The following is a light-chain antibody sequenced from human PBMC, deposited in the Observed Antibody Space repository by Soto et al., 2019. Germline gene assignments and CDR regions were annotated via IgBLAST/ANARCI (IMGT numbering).Light chain of an antibody. Sequence: EIVLTQSPVTLSLSPGERATLSCRASQSVSSSYLAWYQQKPGQAPRLLIYGASSRATGIPDRFSGSGSGTDFTLTISRLEPEDCAVYYCQQYGSSITFGQGTRLEIK. CDR2: GAS. J-gene: IGKJ5*01. V-gene: IGKV3-20*01. CDR3: QQYGSSIT. CDR1: QSVSSSY.